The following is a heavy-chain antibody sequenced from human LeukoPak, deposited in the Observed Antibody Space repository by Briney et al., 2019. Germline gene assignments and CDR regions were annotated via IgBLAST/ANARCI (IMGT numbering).Heavy chain of an antibody. CDR3: ARESPDYYDFWSGYYMALSVIDI. J-gene: IGHJ3*02. CDR2: INHSGST. Sequence: SETLSLTCAVYGGSFGGYYWSWIRQPPGKGLEWIGEINHSGSTNYNPSLKSRVTISVDTSKNQFSLKLSSVTAADTAVYYCARESPDYYDFWSGYYMALSVIDIWGQGTMVTVSS. V-gene: IGHV4-34*01. CDR1: GGSFGGYY. D-gene: IGHD3-3*01.